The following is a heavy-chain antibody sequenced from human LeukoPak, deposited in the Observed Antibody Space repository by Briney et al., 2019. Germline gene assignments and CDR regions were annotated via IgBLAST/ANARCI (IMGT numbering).Heavy chain of an antibody. CDR3: AKDRCSNGIGCYYYYMEV. Sequence: GGSLRLSCAASRFTFSSYGMHWVRQAPGKGLEWVAYIQYDGSNEQYAHSVKGRFRISRDNSNNILYLQMNSLRTEDTAVYYCAKDRCSNGIGCYYYYMEVWGKGTTVTISS. V-gene: IGHV3-30*02. J-gene: IGHJ6*03. CDR1: RFTFSSYG. D-gene: IGHD2-8*01. CDR2: IQYDGSNE.